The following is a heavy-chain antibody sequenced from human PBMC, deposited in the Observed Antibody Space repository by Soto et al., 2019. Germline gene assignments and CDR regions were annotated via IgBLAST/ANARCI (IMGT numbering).Heavy chain of an antibody. CDR2: IIPIFGTA. Sequence: QVQLVQSGAEVKKPGSSVKVSCKASGGTFSSYAISWVRQAPGQGLEWMGGIIPIFGTANNAQKFQGRVTITADESTSTAYMELSSLRSEDTAVYYCARGHFDSSGYYPMTNWFDPWGQGTLVAVSS. V-gene: IGHV1-69*01. J-gene: IGHJ5*02. CDR3: ARGHFDSSGYYPMTNWFDP. CDR1: GGTFSSYA. D-gene: IGHD3-22*01.